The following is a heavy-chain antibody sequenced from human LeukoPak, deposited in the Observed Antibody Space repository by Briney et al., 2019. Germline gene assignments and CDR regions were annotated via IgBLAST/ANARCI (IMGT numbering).Heavy chain of an antibody. J-gene: IGHJ4*02. CDR1: GYSFTSYW. CDR2: IYPGDSDT. V-gene: IGHV5-51*01. Sequence: GKSLQISCKGFGYSFTSYWIGWVRQMPGKGLEWMGIIYPGDSDTRYSPSFQGQVTISADKSISTAYLQWSSLKASDTAMYYCARGDTYYDILTGPTQYYFDYWGQGTLVTVSS. CDR3: ARGDTYYDILTGPTQYYFDY. D-gene: IGHD3-9*01.